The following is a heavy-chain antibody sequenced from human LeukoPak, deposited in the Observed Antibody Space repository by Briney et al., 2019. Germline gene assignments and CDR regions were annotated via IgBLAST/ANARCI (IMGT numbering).Heavy chain of an antibody. CDR3: AREGIQLWLGWFDP. J-gene: IGHJ5*02. D-gene: IGHD5-18*01. Sequence: PSQTLSLTCTVSGGSISSGSYYWSWIRQPAGKGLEWIGRIYTSGSTNYNPSLKSRVTISVDTSKNQFSLKLSSVTAADTAVYYCAREGIQLWLGWFDPWGPGTLVTVSS. CDR2: IYTSGST. V-gene: IGHV4-61*02. CDR1: GGSISSGSYY.